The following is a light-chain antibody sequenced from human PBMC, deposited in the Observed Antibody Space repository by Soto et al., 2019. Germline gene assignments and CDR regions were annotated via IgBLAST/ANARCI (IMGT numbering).Light chain of an antibody. CDR2: DAS. CDR3: QQYNSYSLT. Sequence: DIQMTQSPSSLSASVGDRITITCQASQDISNSLNWYQQKSGKPPRLLIYDASKLETGVPSRFSGSGSGTEFTLTISSLQPDDFATYYCQQYNSYSLTFGGGTKVEIK. V-gene: IGKV1-33*01. CDR1: QDISNS. J-gene: IGKJ4*01.